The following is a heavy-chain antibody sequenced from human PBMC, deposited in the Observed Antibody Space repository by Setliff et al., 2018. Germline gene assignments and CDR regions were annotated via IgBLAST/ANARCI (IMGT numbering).Heavy chain of an antibody. J-gene: IGHJ5*02. D-gene: IGHD6-13*01. Sequence: SETLSLTCTVSGGSINSGPSYYWGWIRQPPGKGLEWIGHISFSGSTYYNPSITGRLSISIDTSKKQFSLKMRSVTAADTAVYFCAREGYSSLIGWFDPWGQGTLVTVSS. CDR1: GGSINSGPSYY. CDR2: ISFSGST. CDR3: AREGYSSLIGWFDP. V-gene: IGHV4-39*07.